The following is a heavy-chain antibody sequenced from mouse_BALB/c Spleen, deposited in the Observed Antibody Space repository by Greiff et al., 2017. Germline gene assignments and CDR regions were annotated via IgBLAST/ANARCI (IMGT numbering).Heavy chain of an antibody. CDR2: INPGSGGT. J-gene: IGHJ2*01. CDR1: GYAFTNYL. Sequence: VQLKESGAELVRPGTSVKVSCKASGYAFTNYLIEWVKQRPGQGLEWIGVINPGSGGTNYNEKFKGKATLTADKSSSTAYMQLSSLTSDDSAVYFCARRPYFDYWGQGTTLTVSS. CDR3: ARRPYFDY. V-gene: IGHV1-54*01.